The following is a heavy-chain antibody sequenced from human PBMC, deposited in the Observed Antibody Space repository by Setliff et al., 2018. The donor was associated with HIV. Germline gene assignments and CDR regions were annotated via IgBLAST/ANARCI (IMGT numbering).Heavy chain of an antibody. V-gene: IGHV3-23*01. CDR2: ISGSGGST. Sequence: GGSLRLSCAAAGFTFNSYAMSWVRQAAGKGLEWGSGISGSGGSTNYADSVKGRFTISRDNSKKTLDLQMNSLRAEDTAVYYCAKGQQWLGAGPRGGMDVWGHGSTVTVSS. CDR3: AKGQQWLGAGPRGGMDV. D-gene: IGHD6-19*01. CDR1: GFTFNSYA. J-gene: IGHJ6*02.